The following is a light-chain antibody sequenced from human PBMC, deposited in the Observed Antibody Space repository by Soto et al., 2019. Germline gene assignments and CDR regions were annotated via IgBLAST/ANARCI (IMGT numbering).Light chain of an antibody. CDR2: DDS. V-gene: IGLV3-21*02. CDR1: NIESKS. CDR3: QVWDSDNNPFYV. Sequence: SSELTQPPSVSVAPGQTARISCGGNNIESKSVNWYQQKPGQAPVLVVYDDSDRPSGIPERFSGSNSGNTATLIISTAEAGDEADYYCQVWDSDNNPFYVFGAGTKV. J-gene: IGLJ1*01.